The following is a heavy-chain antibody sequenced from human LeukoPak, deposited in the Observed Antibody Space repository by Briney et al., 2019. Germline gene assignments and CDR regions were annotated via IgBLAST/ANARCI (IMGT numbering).Heavy chain of an antibody. Sequence: ASVKVSCKASGYSFTGYYMHWVRQAPGQGLEWMGWINPNSGGTNYAQKFQGRVTMTRDTSISTAYMELSSLRSDDTAVYYCAIGYCSGDCFTLFDYWGQGTLVTVSS. CDR2: INPNSGGT. CDR1: GYSFTGYY. CDR3: AIGYCSGDCFTLFDY. V-gene: IGHV1-2*02. D-gene: IGHD2-21*02. J-gene: IGHJ4*02.